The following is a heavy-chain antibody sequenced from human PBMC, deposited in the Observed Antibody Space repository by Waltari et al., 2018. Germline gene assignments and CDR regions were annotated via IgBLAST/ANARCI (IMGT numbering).Heavy chain of an antibody. CDR1: GGSISSSRYY. CDR2: IYYSGSN. CDR3: ARSPLGFDP. J-gene: IGHJ5*02. Sequence: QLQLQESGPGLVKPSETLSLTCTVSGGSISSSRYYWVWIRQPPGKGLEWIGSIYYSGSNYYNPSLKSRVTISVDTSKNQFSLKLSSVTAADTAVYYCARSPLGFDPWGQGTLVTVSS. V-gene: IGHV4-39*01.